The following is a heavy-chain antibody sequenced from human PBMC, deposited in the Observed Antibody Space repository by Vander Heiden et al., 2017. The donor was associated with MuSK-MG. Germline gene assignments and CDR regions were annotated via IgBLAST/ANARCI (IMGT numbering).Heavy chain of an antibody. V-gene: IGHV4-34*01. CDR3: ARGRAGCDY. Sequence: QVQPQQWGAGLLKPTETLSLPCAVYGGSFSGYCWSWIRQPPGKGLGWIGEINHSGSHNYTPSTKSRVTISVDTSKSQFSLKLSSVTAADTAVYYCARGRAGCDYWGKGTLVTVSS. J-gene: IGHJ4*02. CDR1: GGSFSGYC. D-gene: IGHD6-19*01. CDR2: INHSGSH.